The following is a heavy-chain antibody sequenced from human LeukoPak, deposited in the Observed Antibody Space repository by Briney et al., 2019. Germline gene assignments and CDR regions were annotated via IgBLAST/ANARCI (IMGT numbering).Heavy chain of an antibody. J-gene: IGHJ6*02. D-gene: IGHD2-2*01. CDR1: GFTFSSYA. Sequence: GGSLRLSCAASGFTFSSYAMRWVRRAPGKGLEWVSAISGSGGSTYYADSVKGRFTISRDNSKNTLYLQMNSLRAEDTAVYYCAKDSCSSTSCYLYYYYGMDVWGQGTTVTVSS. V-gene: IGHV3-23*01. CDR3: AKDSCSSTSCYLYYYYGMDV. CDR2: ISGSGGST.